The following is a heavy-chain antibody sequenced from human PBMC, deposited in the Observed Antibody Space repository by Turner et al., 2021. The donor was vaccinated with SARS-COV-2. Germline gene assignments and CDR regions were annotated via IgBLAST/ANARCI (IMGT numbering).Heavy chain of an antibody. D-gene: IGHD6-19*01. V-gene: IGHV1-24*01. CDR2: FDPEDGET. CDR3: ATGVAVAGTPSKYYYYYGMDV. Sequence: QVQLVQSGAEVKKPGASVKVSCKVSGSTLTELSMHWVRQAPGKGLEWMGGFDPEDGETIYAQKFQGRVTMTEDTSTDTAYMELSSLRSEDTAVYYCATGVAVAGTPSKYYYYYGMDVWGQGTTVTVSS. J-gene: IGHJ6*02. CDR1: GSTLTELS.